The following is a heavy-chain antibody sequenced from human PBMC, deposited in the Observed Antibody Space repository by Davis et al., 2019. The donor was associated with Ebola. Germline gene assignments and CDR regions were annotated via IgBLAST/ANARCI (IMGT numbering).Heavy chain of an antibody. V-gene: IGHV1-69*05. CDR2: IIPIFGTA. CDR1: GGTFSSYA. D-gene: IGHD2-2*03. Sequence: SVKVSCKASGGTFSSYAISWVRQAPGQGLEWMGGIIPIFGTANYAQKLQGRVTMTTDTSTSTAYMELRSLRSDDTAVYYCARALDIVVVPAAPPYYYYYMDVRGKGTTVTVSS. J-gene: IGHJ6*03. CDR3: ARALDIVVVPAAPPYYYYYMDV.